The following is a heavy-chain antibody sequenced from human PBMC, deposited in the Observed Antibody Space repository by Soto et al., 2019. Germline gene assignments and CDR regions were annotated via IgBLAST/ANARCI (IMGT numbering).Heavy chain of an antibody. CDR1: GFTFSSYA. D-gene: IGHD3-22*01. CDR3: ARASKGSGYSPHAFDI. CDR2: IYTIGTT. V-gene: IGHV3-66*01. J-gene: IGHJ3*02. Sequence: VQLVESGGGVVQPGRSLRLSCAASGFTFSSYAMHWVRQAPGKGLEWVSIIYTIGTTYYTDSVKGRFTISRDTSKNTLYLQMNSLRVEDTALYYCARASKGSGYSPHAFDIWGQGTMVTVSS.